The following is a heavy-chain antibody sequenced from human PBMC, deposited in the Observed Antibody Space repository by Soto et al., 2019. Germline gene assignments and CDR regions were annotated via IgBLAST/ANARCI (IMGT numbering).Heavy chain of an antibody. Sequence: QEQLVQSGAEVEKPGAPVKVSCKASGYTFSNYNINGVRQASGQGLEWMGWMNPDSGNTGYAEKFQGRVTMTRNSSISTAYMELSGLRSEDTAVYYCAREAASDPSFYYHYMDVWGKGTTVTVSS. CDR2: MNPDSGNT. J-gene: IGHJ6*03. CDR1: GYTFSNYN. V-gene: IGHV1-8*01. D-gene: IGHD3-10*01. CDR3: AREAASDPSFYYHYMDV.